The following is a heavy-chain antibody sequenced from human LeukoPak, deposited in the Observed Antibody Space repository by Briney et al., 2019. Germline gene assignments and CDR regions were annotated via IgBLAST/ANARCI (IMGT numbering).Heavy chain of an antibody. CDR2: TYYRSKWYN. Sequence: SQTLSLTCAISGDSVSSNSAAWTWIRQSPSRGLEWLGRTYYRSKWYNDYAVSVKSRITINPDTSKNQFSLQLNSVTPEDTAVYYCARGPPLLYSSGWYFDYWGQGTLVTVSS. CDR1: GDSVSSNSAA. CDR3: ARGPPLLYSSGWYFDY. D-gene: IGHD6-19*01. V-gene: IGHV6-1*01. J-gene: IGHJ4*02.